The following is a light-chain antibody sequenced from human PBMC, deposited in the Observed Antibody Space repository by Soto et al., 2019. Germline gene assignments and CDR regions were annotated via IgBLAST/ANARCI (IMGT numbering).Light chain of an antibody. CDR3: QLYGISPH. J-gene: IGKJ5*01. Sequence: IVLTHSPGTLSLSPWERATLSFKTSQSRGSNFLAWYQHKPGQAPRLLIYASSNRATGIPDRFSGSASGTDFTLTINRLEPEDFAVYYCQLYGISPHFGQGTRLEIK. CDR2: ASS. CDR1: QSRGSNF. V-gene: IGKV3-20*01.